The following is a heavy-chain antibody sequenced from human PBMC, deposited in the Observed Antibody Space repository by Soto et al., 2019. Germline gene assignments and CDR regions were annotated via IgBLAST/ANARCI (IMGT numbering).Heavy chain of an antibody. V-gene: IGHV1-69*06. Sequence: ASVKVSCKASGGTFSSYAISWVRQAPGQGLEWMGGIIPIFGTANYAQKFQGRVTITADKSTSTAYMELSSLRSEDTAVYYCARPVVARNYYGMDVWGQGTAVTVSS. CDR1: GGTFSSYA. CDR2: IIPIFGTA. J-gene: IGHJ6*02. D-gene: IGHD5-12*01. CDR3: ARPVVARNYYGMDV.